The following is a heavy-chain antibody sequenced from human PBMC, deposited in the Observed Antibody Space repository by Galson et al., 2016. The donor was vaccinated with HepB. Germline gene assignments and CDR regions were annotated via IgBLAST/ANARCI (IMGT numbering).Heavy chain of an antibody. Sequence: SETLSLTCTVSSGSISSSRYYWGWIRQPPGKGLEWIGSVYYSGTAYYDPSLKSRVSISVDTSKNQFSLRLSSVTAGDTAVHYCASLDYDFWSGTPPNTLPIDYWGQGTLVTVSS. J-gene: IGHJ4*02. CDR1: SGSISSSRYY. CDR3: ASLDYDFWSGTPPNTLPIDY. D-gene: IGHD3-3*01. V-gene: IGHV4-39*01. CDR2: VYYSGTA.